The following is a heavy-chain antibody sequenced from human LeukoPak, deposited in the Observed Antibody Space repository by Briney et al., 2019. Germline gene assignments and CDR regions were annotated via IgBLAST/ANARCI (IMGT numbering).Heavy chain of an antibody. D-gene: IGHD3-22*01. CDR3: ARARHYYDSSGYSYWFDY. V-gene: IGHV3-74*01. J-gene: IGHJ4*02. CDR1: GFTFSSYW. Sequence: GGYLRLSCAASGFTFSSYWRHWVRQAPGKGLVWVSRLYIDGSSTSYADSVKGTFTIYRDIAKNTLDLQMNSLRDEDTAIYYCARARHYYDSSGYSYWFDYWGQGTLVTVPS. CDR2: LYIDGSST.